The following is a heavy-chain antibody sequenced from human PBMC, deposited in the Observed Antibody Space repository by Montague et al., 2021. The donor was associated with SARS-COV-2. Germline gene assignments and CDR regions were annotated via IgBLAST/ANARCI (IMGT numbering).Heavy chain of an antibody. V-gene: IGHV2-70*01. J-gene: IGHJ3*02. Sequence: PALVKPTQTLTLTCTFSGFSLSTSGMCVSWIRQPPGKALEWLALIDWDDDKYYSTSLQTRLTISKDTSKNQVVLTMTNMAPVDTATYYCARIWGATRGDAFDIGGQGTMVTVAS. CDR2: IDWDDDK. D-gene: IGHD1-26*01. CDR3: ARIWGATRGDAFDI. CDR1: GFSLSTSGMC.